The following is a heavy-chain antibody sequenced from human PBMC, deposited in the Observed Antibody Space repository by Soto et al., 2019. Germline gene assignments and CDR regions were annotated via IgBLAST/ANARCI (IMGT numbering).Heavy chain of an antibody. CDR2: ISGSGGST. V-gene: IGHV3-23*01. Sequence: GGSLRLSCAASGFTFSSYAMSWVRQAPGKGLEWVSAISGSGGSTYYADSVKGRFTISRDNSKNTLYLQMNSLRAEDTAVYYCAKLNYDFWSGSLYGAYFDDRGQGTLVTVSS. CDR1: GFTFSSYA. CDR3: AKLNYDFWSGSLYGAYFDD. D-gene: IGHD3-3*01. J-gene: IGHJ4*02.